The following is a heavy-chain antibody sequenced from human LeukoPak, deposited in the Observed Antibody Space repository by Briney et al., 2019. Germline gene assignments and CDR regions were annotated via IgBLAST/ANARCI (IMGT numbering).Heavy chain of an antibody. CDR1: GGSISSHY. V-gene: IGHV4-59*11. J-gene: IGHJ5*02. Sequence: PSETLSLSCTVSGGSISSHYWSWIRQPPGKGLEWIGYIYYSGSTNYNPSLKSRVTISVDTSKNQFSLKLSSVTAADTAVYYCARGIRWFDPWGQGTLVTVSS. CDR2: IYYSGST. CDR3: ARGIRWFDP.